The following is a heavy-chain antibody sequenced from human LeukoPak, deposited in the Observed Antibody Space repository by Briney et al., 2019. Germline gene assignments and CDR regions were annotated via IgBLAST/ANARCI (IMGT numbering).Heavy chain of an antibody. CDR2: MNHNSGNT. J-gene: IGHJ6*02. CDR3: ASGGYSYGYFYDGMDV. CDR1: AYTFTSYD. Sequence: ASVTVSRTSSAYTFTSYDIYWVRQATGQGLEWVGWMNHNSGNTGYAQKFQGRGTMTRNTYISTAYMELSSLRSEDTAVYYCASGGYSYGYFYDGMDVWGQGTTATVSS. V-gene: IGHV1-8*01. D-gene: IGHD5-18*01.